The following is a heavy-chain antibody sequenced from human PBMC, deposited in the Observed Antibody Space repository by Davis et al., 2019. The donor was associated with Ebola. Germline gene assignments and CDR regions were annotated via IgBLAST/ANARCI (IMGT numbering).Heavy chain of an antibody. Sequence: GESLKISCAASGFTFSSYAMSWVRQAPGKGLQWVANINQDGSEKNYVDSVKGRFTISRDNARNSLYLQMNSLRAEDTAVYYCARHPGELLFHFDYWGQGTLVTVSS. J-gene: IGHJ4*02. D-gene: IGHD1-26*01. CDR3: ARHPGELLFHFDY. V-gene: IGHV3-7*01. CDR2: INQDGSEK. CDR1: GFTFSSYA.